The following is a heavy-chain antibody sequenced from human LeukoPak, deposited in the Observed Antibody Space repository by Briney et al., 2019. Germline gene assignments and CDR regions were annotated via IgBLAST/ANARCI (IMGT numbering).Heavy chain of an antibody. D-gene: IGHD3-22*01. CDR1: GVTFSSYS. CDR3: ARDLRSSGYYAFDY. V-gene: IGHV3-21*01. J-gene: IGHJ4*02. CDR2: ISSSSSYI. Sequence: GGSLRLSCAASGVTFSSYSMNWVRQAPGKGLEWVSSISSSSSYINYADSVKGRFTISRDNAKNSLYLQMNSLRAEDTAVYYCARDLRSSGYYAFDYWGQGILVTVSS.